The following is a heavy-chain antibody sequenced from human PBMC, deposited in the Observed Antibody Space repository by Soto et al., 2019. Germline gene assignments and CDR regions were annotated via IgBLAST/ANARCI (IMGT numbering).Heavy chain of an antibody. D-gene: IGHD3-22*01. CDR1: GFTFSMHS. J-gene: IGHJ4*02. CDR3: VKEANPFINTLVVLIFDY. V-gene: IGHV3-64D*08. CDR2: ISRDGRST. Sequence: LRLSCSASGFTFSMHSMHWVRQTPGKALEYVSAISRDGRSTFYADSVKGRFTISRDNSKNTLYLRMNSLRSDDTAVYYCVKEANPFINTLVVLIFDYWGQGTQVTVSS.